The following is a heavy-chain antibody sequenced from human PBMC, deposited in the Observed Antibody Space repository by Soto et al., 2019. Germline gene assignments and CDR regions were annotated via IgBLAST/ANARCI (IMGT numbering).Heavy chain of an antibody. CDR1: GYTFTGYY. V-gene: IGHV1-2*04. CDR3: ARAELLWFGELFTGMDV. Sequence: ASVKVSCKASGYTFTGYYMHWVRQAPGQGLEWMGWINPNSGGTNYAQKFQGWVTMTRDTSISTAYMELSRLRSDDTAVYYCARAELLWFGELFTGMDVWGQGTTVTVSS. CDR2: INPNSGGT. D-gene: IGHD3-10*01. J-gene: IGHJ6*02.